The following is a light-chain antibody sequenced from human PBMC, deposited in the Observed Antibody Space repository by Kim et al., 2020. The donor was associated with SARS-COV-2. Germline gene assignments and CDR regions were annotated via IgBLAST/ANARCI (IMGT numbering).Light chain of an antibody. J-gene: IGLJ2*01. V-gene: IGLV2-8*01. CDR1: SSDVGGYNY. CDR2: EVS. CDR3: SSYAGSNNFVV. Sequence: LTQPPSASGSPGQSVTISCTGTSSDVGGYNYVSWYQQHPGKAPKLMIYEVSKRPSGVPDRFSGSKSGNTASLTVSGLQAEDEADYYCSSYAGSNNFVVFGGGTQLTVL.